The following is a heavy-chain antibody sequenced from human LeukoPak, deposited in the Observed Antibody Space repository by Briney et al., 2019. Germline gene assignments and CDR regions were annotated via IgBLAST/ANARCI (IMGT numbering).Heavy chain of an antibody. J-gene: IGHJ4*02. CDR3: ARARNYGDLSKGFDY. CDR1: GGSISSSSYY. D-gene: IGHD4-17*01. CDR2: IYYSGST. Sequence: SETLSLTCTVSGGSISSSSYYWSWIRQPPGKGLEWIGYIYYSGSTNYNPSLKSRVTISVDTSKNQFSLKLSSVTAADTAVYYCARARNYGDLSKGFDYWGQGTLVTVSS. V-gene: IGHV4-61*01.